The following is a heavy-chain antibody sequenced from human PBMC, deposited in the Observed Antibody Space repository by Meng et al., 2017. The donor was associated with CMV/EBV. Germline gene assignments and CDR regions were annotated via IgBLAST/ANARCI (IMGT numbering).Heavy chain of an antibody. Sequence: CAASGFTFSSYGMHWVRQAPGKGLEWVAVIWYDGSNKYYADSVKGRFTISRDNSKNTLYLQMNSLRAEDTAVYYCAREPYSGSYHFDYWGQGTLVTVSS. CDR1: GFTFSSYG. CDR2: IWYDGSNK. V-gene: IGHV3-33*01. D-gene: IGHD1-26*01. CDR3: AREPYSGSYHFDY. J-gene: IGHJ4*02.